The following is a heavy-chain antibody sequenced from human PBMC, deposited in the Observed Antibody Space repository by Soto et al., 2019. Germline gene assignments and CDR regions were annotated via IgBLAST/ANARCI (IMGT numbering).Heavy chain of an antibody. J-gene: IGHJ4*02. Sequence: GASGVSCKASGYTFTGYYMHWVRQAPGQGLEWMGWINPNSGGTNYAQKFQGRVTMTRDTSISTAYMELSRLRSDDTAVYYCAINEDYYDSSGYYNYWGQGTLVTVSS. CDR1: GYTFTGYY. CDR3: AINEDYYDSSGYYNY. D-gene: IGHD3-22*01. V-gene: IGHV1-2*02. CDR2: INPNSGGT.